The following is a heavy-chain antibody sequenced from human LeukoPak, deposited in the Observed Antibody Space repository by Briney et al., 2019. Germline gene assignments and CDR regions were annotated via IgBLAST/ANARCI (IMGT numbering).Heavy chain of an antibody. CDR3: AREEDYGFDY. Sequence: PGGSLRLSCAASGFTFSSYEMNWVRQAPGKGLEWVSYISSSGSTIYYADSVRGRFTISRDNAKNSLYLQMNSLRAEDTAVYYCAREEDYGFDYWGQGTLVTVSS. D-gene: IGHD4-17*01. J-gene: IGHJ4*02. CDR1: GFTFSSYE. CDR2: ISSSGSTI. V-gene: IGHV3-48*03.